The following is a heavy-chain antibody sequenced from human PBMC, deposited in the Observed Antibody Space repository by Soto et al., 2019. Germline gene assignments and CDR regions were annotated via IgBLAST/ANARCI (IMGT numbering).Heavy chain of an antibody. J-gene: IGHJ6*02. D-gene: IGHD3-3*01. CDR2: IRSKAYGGTT. CDR1: GFTFGDYA. CDR3: TRDSPITIFGVVYYYYYGMDV. Sequence: PGGSLRLSCTASGFTFGDYAMSWVRQAPGKGLEWVGFIRSKAYGGTTEYAASVKGRFTISRDDSKSIAYLQMNSLKTEDTAVYYCTRDSPITIFGVVYYYYYGMDVWGQGTTVTVSS. V-gene: IGHV3-49*04.